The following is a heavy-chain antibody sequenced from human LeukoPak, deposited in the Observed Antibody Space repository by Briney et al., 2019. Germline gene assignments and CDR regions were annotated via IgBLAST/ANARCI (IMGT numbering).Heavy chain of an antibody. CDR1: GYTFTGYY. V-gene: IGHV1-2*02. D-gene: IGHD1-26*01. CDR2: INPNSGGT. CDR3: ARDLSVGATSGFVDY. J-gene: IGHJ4*02. Sequence: ASVKVSCKASGYTFTGYYMHWVRQAPGQGLEWMGWINPNSGGTNYAQKFQGRVTMTRDTSISTAYMELSRLRSDDTAVYYCARDLSVGATSGFVDYWGQGTLVTVSS.